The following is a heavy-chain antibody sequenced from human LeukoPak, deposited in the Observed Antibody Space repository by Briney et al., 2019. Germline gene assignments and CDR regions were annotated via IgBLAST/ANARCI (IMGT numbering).Heavy chain of an antibody. CDR3: ASHIAVAGTFDY. CDR1: GGSISSSSYY. V-gene: IGHV4-39*01. D-gene: IGHD6-19*01. Sequence: SETLSLTCTVSGGSISSSSYYWGWIRQPPGKGLEWIGSIYYSGSTYYNPSLKSRVTISVDTSKNQFSLKLSSVTAADTAVYYCASHIAVAGTFDYWGQGTLVAVSS. CDR2: IYYSGST. J-gene: IGHJ4*02.